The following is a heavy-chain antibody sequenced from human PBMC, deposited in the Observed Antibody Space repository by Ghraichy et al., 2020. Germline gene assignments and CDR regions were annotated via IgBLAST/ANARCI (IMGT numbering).Heavy chain of an antibody. CDR3: ATRPYYDILTGYGGLDF. D-gene: IGHD3-9*01. J-gene: IGHJ4*02. CDR2: ISGTGGST. V-gene: IGHV3-23*01. CDR1: GFTFSSYA. Sequence: GGSLRLSSAASGFTFSSYAMRWVRQAPGKGLEWVSAISGTGGSTYYADSVKGRFTISRDNSKNTLYLQMNSLRAEDTAVYYCATRPYYDILTGYGGLDFWGQGTLVTVSS.